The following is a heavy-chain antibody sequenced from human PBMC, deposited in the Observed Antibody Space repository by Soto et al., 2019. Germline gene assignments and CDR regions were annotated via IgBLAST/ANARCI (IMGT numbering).Heavy chain of an antibody. Sequence: GGSLRLSCAASGFTFSSYAMSWVRQAPGKGLEWVSTITGSGSNTYYADSVKGRLTISRDNSKNTLYLQMYSLRAEDTALYYCAKTGSFFYFDYWGQGALVTVSS. J-gene: IGHJ4*02. CDR1: GFTFSSYA. V-gene: IGHV3-23*01. D-gene: IGHD1-26*01. CDR3: AKTGSFFYFDY. CDR2: ITGSGSNT.